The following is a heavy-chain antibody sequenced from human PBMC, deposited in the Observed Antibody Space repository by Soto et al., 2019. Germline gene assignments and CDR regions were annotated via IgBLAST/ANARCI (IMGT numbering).Heavy chain of an antibody. CDR1: GGSFTSNNW. CDR3: ARRLRHVQIPGPWFDP. V-gene: IGHV4-4*02. CDR2: IYRTGST. J-gene: IGHJ5*02. D-gene: IGHD2-8*01. Sequence: PSETLSLTCAVSGGSFTSNNWWTWVRPPPGQGLEWIGEIYRTGSTNYNPSLKSRVTISLDKSENQFSLKVTSLTAADTAIYYCARRLRHVQIPGPWFDPWGQGTQVTVYS.